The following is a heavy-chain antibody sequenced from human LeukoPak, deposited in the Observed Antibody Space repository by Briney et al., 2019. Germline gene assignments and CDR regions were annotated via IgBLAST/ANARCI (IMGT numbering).Heavy chain of an antibody. V-gene: IGHV4-4*07. J-gene: IGHJ4*02. CDR3: ARAMDMDTAMVFDY. CDR1: GGSISSYY. D-gene: IGHD5-18*01. CDR2: IYTSGST. Sequence: SETLSLTCTVSGGSISSYYWSWIRQPAGRGLEGIGRIYTSGSTNYTPSLKSRVTISVDKSKNQFSLKLSSVTAADTAVYYCARAMDMDTAMVFDYWGQGTLVTVSS.